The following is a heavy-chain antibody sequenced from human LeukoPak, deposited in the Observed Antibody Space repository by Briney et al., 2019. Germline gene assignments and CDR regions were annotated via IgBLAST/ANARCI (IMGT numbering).Heavy chain of an antibody. V-gene: IGHV4-59*01. CDR1: GGSISSYY. CDR3: ARARGPTSPIDY. Sequence: SETLSLTCTVSGGSISSYYWSWIRQPPGKELEWIGYIYYSGTTNYNPSLKSRVTISVDTSKNQFSLKLSSVTTADTAVYYCARARGPTSPIDYWGQGTLVTVSS. J-gene: IGHJ4*02. D-gene: IGHD1-26*01. CDR2: IYYSGTT.